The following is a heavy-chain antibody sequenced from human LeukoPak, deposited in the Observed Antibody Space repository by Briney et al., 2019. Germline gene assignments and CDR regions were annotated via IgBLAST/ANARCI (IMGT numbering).Heavy chain of an antibody. V-gene: IGHV3-74*01. J-gene: IGHJ2*01. Sequence: QSGGSLRLSCAASGFTFSSYWMHWVRQDPGKGLVWVSLIYGDGSNTNYADSVKGRFTISRDNAKNTLYLQMNSLRAEDTAVYYCARGRKRLGGYFDLRGRGSLVTVCS. CDR1: GFTFSSYW. CDR2: IYGDGSNT. D-gene: IGHD1-1*01. CDR3: ARGRKRLGGYFDL.